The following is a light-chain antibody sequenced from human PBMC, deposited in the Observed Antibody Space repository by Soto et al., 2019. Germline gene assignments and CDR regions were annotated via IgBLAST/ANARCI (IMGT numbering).Light chain of an antibody. CDR2: KAS. V-gene: IGKV1-5*03. J-gene: IGKJ2*01. CDR1: QTISSW. CDR3: HQYNSYPYT. Sequence: DIQMTQSPSTLSASVGARVTITCRASQTISSWLAWYQQKPGKAPKLLIYKASSLESGVPSRFSGSGSGTEFTLTISSLQPDDFATYYCHQYNSYPYTFGQGTKLEIK.